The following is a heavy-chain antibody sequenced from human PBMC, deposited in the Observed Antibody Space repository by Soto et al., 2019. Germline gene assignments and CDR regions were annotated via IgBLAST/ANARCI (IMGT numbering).Heavy chain of an antibody. D-gene: IGHD6-13*01. J-gene: IGHJ4*02. Sequence: EVQLVESGGGLVQPGGSLRLSCAASGFSFTNIWLYWVRQAPGKGLVWVSRINEDGSMISYAESVRGRFTISRYNAKNSLYLQMKSLRAEVTAVYYCVAGFRWGKGTLVTVSS. V-gene: IGHV3-74*01. CDR3: VAGFR. CDR2: INEDGSMI. CDR1: GFSFTNIW.